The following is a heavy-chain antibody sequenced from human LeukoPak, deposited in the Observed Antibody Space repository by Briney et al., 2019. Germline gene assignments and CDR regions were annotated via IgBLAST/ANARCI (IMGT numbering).Heavy chain of an antibody. Sequence: GGSLRLSCAASGFTFSSYAMSWVRQAPGKGLEWVSAISGSGGSTYYADSVKGRFTISRDNSKNTLYLQMNSLRAEDTAVYYRAKVPLLLWFGESHFDYWGQGTLVTVSS. CDR3: AKVPLLLWFGESHFDY. J-gene: IGHJ4*02. CDR1: GFTFSSYA. V-gene: IGHV3-23*01. CDR2: ISGSGGST. D-gene: IGHD3-10*01.